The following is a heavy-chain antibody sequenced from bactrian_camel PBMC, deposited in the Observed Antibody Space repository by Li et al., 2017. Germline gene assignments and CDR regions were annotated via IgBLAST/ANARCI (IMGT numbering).Heavy chain of an antibody. CDR1: GLSFSLHY. CDR2: IGFDGNAA. D-gene: IGHD3*01. CDR3: ITPGVGYGMGTDFGH. V-gene: IGHV3S6*01. J-gene: IGHJ6*01. Sequence: VQLVESGGALVQPGGSLSLSCTASGLSFSLHYMTWVRQAPGKGLEWVSTIGFDGNAAYYADSVKGRFTISRDNAEENTVSLQMNSLKFEDTDLYYCITPGVGYGMGTDFGHWDQGTQVTVS.